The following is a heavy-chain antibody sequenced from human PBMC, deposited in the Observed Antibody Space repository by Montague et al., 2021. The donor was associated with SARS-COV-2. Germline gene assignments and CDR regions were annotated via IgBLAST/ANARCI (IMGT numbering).Heavy chain of an antibody. CDR3: ARRVTGTTVHHYYYGMDV. D-gene: IGHD1-20*01. J-gene: IGHJ6*02. CDR2: IYYSGST. Sequence: SETLSLTCTVSGGSISSSSYYWGWIRQPPGKGLEWIGSIYYSGSTYYNPSLKSRVTISVDTSKNQFSLKLSSVTAADTAVYYCARRVTGTTVHHYYYGMDVWGQGTTVTVSS. V-gene: IGHV4-39*01. CDR1: GGSISSSSYY.